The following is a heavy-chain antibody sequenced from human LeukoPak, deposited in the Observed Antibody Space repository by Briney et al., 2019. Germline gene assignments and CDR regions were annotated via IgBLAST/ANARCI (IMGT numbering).Heavy chain of an antibody. CDR1: GFTFSSYG. D-gene: IGHD3-22*01. Sequence: WGSLTLSCAASGFTFSSYGMHWVRQAPGKGLEWVAVISYDGSNKYYADSVKGRFTISRDNSKNTLYLQMNSLRAEDTAVYSCAKGIDSSGYYPTDYWGQGTLVTVSS. CDR3: AKGIDSSGYYPTDY. J-gene: IGHJ4*02. CDR2: ISYDGSNK. V-gene: IGHV3-30*18.